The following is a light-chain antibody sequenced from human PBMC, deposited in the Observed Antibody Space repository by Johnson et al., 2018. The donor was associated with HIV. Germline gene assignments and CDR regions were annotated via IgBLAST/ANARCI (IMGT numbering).Light chain of an antibody. J-gene: IGLJ1*01. CDR1: RSNIGNNY. CDR2: ENN. CDR3: GTWDSSLSAGV. V-gene: IGLV1-51*02. Sequence: VLTQPPSVSAAPGQKVTISCSGSRSNIGNNYVSWYQQLPGTAPKLLIYENNKRPSGIPDRFSGSKSGTSATLGLTALPTGDAADYYCGTWDSSLSAGVFGTVTKVTVL.